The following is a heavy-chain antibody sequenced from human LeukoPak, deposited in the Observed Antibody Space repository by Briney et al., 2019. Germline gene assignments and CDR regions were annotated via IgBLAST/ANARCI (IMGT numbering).Heavy chain of an antibody. Sequence: PGGSLRLSCAASGFTFSSYAMSWVRQAPGKGLEWVSAISGSGGSTYYADSVKGRFTISRDNSKNTLYLQMNSLRAEDTVVYYCAKDLSRGRYYGSGSYFPFDPWGQGTLVTVSS. D-gene: IGHD3-10*01. CDR2: ISGSGGST. V-gene: IGHV3-23*01. J-gene: IGHJ5*02. CDR1: GFTFSSYA. CDR3: AKDLSRGRYYGSGSYFPFDP.